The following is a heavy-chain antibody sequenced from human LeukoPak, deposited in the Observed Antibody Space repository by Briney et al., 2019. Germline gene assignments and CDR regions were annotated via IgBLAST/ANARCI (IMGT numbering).Heavy chain of an antibody. CDR1: AGPSSGFY. V-gene: IGHV4-34*01. J-gene: IGHJ6*02. D-gene: IGHD6-13*01. CDR3: ARWVPAAGNYYYGLDV. Sequence: PSETLSLTCTVHAGPSSGFYWSWIRQPPGEGLEWIGEINHSGSTTYNPSLTSRVTISVDTSKTQFSLRLSSVTAADTAIYYCARWVPAAGNYYYGLDVWGQGTTVTVSS. CDR2: INHSGST.